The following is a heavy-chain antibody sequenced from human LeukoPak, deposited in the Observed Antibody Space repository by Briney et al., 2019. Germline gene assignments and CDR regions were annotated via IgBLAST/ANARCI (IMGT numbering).Heavy chain of an antibody. CDR3: AKDMFGGNSAVDC. D-gene: IGHD4-23*01. Sequence: GGSLRLSCAASGFTFSSYAMNWVRQAPGKGLEWVSSISGSGVSTYYADSVEGRFTISRDNSKNTLYLQMNSLRAEDTAVYYCAKDMFGGNSAVDCWGQGTLVTGSS. V-gene: IGHV3-23*01. CDR2: ISGSGVST. CDR1: GFTFSSYA. J-gene: IGHJ4*02.